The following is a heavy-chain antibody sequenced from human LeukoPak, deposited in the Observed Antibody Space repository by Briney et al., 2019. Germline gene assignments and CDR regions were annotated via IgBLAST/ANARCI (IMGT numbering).Heavy chain of an antibody. V-gene: IGHV3-30-3*01. CDR3: ARGSSIAADENYFDY. J-gene: IGHJ4*02. D-gene: IGHD6-6*01. CDR1: GFTFSTYT. CDR2: ISHDGSNK. Sequence: GGSLRLSCAASGFTFSTYTIHWVRQAPGKGLEWVAVISHDGSNKYYADSAKGRFTISRDNSKNTLYLQMNSLRAEDTAIYYCARGSSIAADENYFDYWGQGTLVTVSS.